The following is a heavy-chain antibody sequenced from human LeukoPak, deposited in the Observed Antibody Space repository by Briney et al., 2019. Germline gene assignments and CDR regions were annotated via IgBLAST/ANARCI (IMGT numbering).Heavy chain of an antibody. J-gene: IGHJ5*02. CDR1: GGSFSGYY. CDR3: AKEGSGGRGWFDP. D-gene: IGHD2-15*01. CDR2: INHSGST. V-gene: IGHV4-34*01. Sequence: PSETLSLTCAVYGGSFSGYYWSWIRQPPGKGLEWIGEINHSGSTNYNPSLKSRVTISVDTSKNQFSLKLSSVTAADTAVYYCAKEGSGGRGWFDPWGQGTLVTVSS.